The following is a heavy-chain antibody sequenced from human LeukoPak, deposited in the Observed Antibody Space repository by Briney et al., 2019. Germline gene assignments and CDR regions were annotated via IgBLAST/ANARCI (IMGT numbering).Heavy chain of an antibody. D-gene: IGHD2-8*01. Sequence: GGSLRLSCAASGFTFSTYAMHWVRQAPGKGLEWVAVISYDGRQKFYADSVKGRFTISRDNSKNTLFLQMNSLRDEDTAVYYCTRVYLERLTAGYFDHWGQGTLVTVSP. CDR3: TRVYLERLTAGYFDH. CDR1: GFTFSTYA. CDR2: ISYDGRQK. J-gene: IGHJ4*02. V-gene: IGHV3-30*14.